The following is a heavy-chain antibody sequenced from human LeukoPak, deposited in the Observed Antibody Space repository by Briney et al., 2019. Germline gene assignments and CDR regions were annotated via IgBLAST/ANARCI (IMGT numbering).Heavy chain of an antibody. Sequence: PSETLSLTCAVYGGSFSGYYWSWIRQPPGKGLEWIGEINHSGSTNYNPSLKSRVTISVDTSKNQFSLKLSSVTAADTAVYYCARQDGYDPFDYWGQGTLVTVSS. D-gene: IGHD5-24*01. V-gene: IGHV4-34*01. CDR3: ARQDGYDPFDY. CDR2: INHSGST. J-gene: IGHJ4*02. CDR1: GGSFSGYY.